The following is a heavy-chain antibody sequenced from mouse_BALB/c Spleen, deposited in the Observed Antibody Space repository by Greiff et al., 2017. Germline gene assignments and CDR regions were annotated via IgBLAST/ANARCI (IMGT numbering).Heavy chain of an antibody. D-gene: IGHD2-3*01. J-gene: IGHJ2*01. CDR2: ISYSGST. Sequence: VQLKQSGPGLVKPSQSLSLTCTVTGYSITSDYAWNWIRQFPGNKLEWMGYISYSGSTSYNPSLKSRISITRDTSKNQFFLQLNSVTTEDTATYYCARCRWYLDYWGQGTTLTVSS. V-gene: IGHV3-2*02. CDR1: GYSITSDYA. CDR3: ARCRWYLDY.